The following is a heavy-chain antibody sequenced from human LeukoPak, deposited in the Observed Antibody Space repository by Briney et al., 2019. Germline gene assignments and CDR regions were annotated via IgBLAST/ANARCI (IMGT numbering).Heavy chain of an antibody. CDR1: GFTFSNYA. D-gene: IGHD6-19*01. CDR2: ISYDGTNK. CDR3: VRDLEQWLVTNWFDP. J-gene: IGHJ5*02. Sequence: PGGSLRLSCAASGFTFSNYATHWVRQAPGKGLQWVALISYDGTNKDYADSVKRRFTISRDNHKNTLYLQVNSLRAEDTAVYYCVRDLEQWLVTNWFDPWGQGTLVTVSS. V-gene: IGHV3-30*04.